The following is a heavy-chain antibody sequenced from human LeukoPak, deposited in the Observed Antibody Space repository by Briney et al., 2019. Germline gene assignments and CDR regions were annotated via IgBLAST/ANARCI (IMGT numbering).Heavy chain of an antibody. CDR2: ISAYNGNT. V-gene: IGHV1-18*01. D-gene: IGHD3-3*01. J-gene: IGHJ5*02. Sequence: ASVKVSCKASGYTFTSYGISWVRQAPGQGLEWVGWISAYNGNTNYAQKLQGRVTMTTDTSTSTAYMELRSLRSDDTAVYYCARASTYYDFSSGYSVDPWGQGTLVTVSS. CDR1: GYTFTSYG. CDR3: ARASTYYDFSSGYSVDP.